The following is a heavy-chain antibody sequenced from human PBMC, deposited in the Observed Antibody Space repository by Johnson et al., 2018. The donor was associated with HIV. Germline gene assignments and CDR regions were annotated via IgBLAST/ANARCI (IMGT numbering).Heavy chain of an antibody. CDR1: GFTVSSNY. D-gene: IGHD1-1*01. CDR3: ARDNDDVFDI. CDR2: IDERGTTI. J-gene: IGHJ3*02. V-gene: IGHV3-11*04. Sequence: QVQLVESGGGLVQPGGSLRLSCAASGFTVSSNYMSWIRQAPGKGLEWVSYIDERGTTIHSADSVKGRFTISRDNARRSVYLQMDSLRADDTAVYYCARDNDDVFDIWGQGTMVTVSS.